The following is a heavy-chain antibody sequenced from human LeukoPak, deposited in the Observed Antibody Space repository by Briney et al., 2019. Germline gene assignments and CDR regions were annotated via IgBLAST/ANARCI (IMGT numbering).Heavy chain of an antibody. CDR2: IRSKANSYAT. CDR1: GFTFSGSA. V-gene: IGHV3-73*01. CDR3: TADSSSRVY. D-gene: IGHD6-6*01. Sequence: GGSLRLSCAASGFTFSGSAMHWVRQASGKGLKWVGRIRSKANSYATAYAASVKGRFTISRDDSKNTAYLQMNSLKTEDTAVYYCTADSSSRVYWGQGTLVTVSS. J-gene: IGHJ4*02.